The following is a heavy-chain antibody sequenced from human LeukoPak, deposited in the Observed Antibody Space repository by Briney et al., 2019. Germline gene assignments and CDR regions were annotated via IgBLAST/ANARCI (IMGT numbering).Heavy chain of an antibody. V-gene: IGHV5-51*01. D-gene: IGHD3-10*01. Sequence: GESLKISCKGSGYTFSTYWIGWVRQMPGKGLEMMGIIYPDDSDTRYSPSFQGQVTISADKSITTAYLQWSSLKASDTAMYFCARMGGSGSYKFIDYWGQGTVVTVSS. J-gene: IGHJ4*02. CDR2: IYPDDSDT. CDR3: ARMGGSGSYKFIDY. CDR1: GYTFSTYW.